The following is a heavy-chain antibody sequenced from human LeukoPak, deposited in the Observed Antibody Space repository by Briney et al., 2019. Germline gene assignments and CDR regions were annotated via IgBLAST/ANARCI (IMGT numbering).Heavy chain of an antibody. CDR3: ARKRSVNYYYYYYGMDV. D-gene: IGHD5-24*01. J-gene: IGHJ6*02. CDR2: INHSGST. Sequence: SETLSLTCTVSGGSVSSHSWSWIRQPPGKGLEWIGEINHSGSTNYNPSLKCRVTISVDTSKNQFSLKLSSVTAADTAVYYCARKRSVNYYYYYYGMDVWGQGTTVTVSS. CDR1: GGSVSSHS. V-gene: IGHV4-34*01.